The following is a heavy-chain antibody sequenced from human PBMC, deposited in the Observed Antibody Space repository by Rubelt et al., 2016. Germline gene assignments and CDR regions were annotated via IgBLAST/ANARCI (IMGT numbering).Heavy chain of an antibody. D-gene: IGHD3-10*01. J-gene: IGHJ4*02. CDR2: IYYTGRT. CDR1: GGSISNSSSNY. V-gene: IGHV4-39*07. Sequence: QLQLQESGPGLVKPSETLSLTCSVSGGSISNSSSNYWDWIRQSPGKGLEWVGSIYYTGRTFYNPSLASRATISRDTSKNQLSLKLTSVTADDTAVYYCARDSTYYSLGHSWGPGTLVTVSS. CDR3: ARDSTYYSLGHS.